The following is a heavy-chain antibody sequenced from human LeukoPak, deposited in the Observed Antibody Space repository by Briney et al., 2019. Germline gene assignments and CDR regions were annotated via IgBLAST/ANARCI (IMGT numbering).Heavy chain of an antibody. J-gene: IGHJ3*02. CDR2: IYYSGST. Sequence: PSETLSPTCTVSGGSISSSSYYWGWIRQPPGKGLEWIGSIYYSGSTYYNPSLKSRVTISVDTSKNQFSLKLSSVTAADTAVYYCASQWLVPSVFDIWGQGTMVTVSS. CDR3: ASQWLVPSVFDI. V-gene: IGHV4-39*01. D-gene: IGHD6-19*01. CDR1: GGSISSSSYY.